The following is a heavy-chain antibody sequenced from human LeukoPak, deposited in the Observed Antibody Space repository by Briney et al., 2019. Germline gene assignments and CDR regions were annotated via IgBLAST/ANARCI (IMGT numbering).Heavy chain of an antibody. CDR1: GYTFTSYG. D-gene: IGHD3-22*01. CDR2: ISADNGNT. CDR3: GRGGGLITMVVVVIPGYHLAY. Sequence: ASVKVSCKASGYTFTSYGISWVRQAPGEGLEWKGWISADNGNTNYAQKLQGRVTMTTDTSTSTAYMELRSLRSDDTAVYYCGRGGGLITMVVVVIPGYHLAYWAQGPLVTVSS. V-gene: IGHV1-18*01. J-gene: IGHJ4*02.